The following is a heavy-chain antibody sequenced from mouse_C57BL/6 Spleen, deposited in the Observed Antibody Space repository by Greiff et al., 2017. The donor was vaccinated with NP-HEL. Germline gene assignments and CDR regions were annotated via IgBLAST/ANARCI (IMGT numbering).Heavy chain of an antibody. Sequence: EVKLQESGGGLVKPGGSLKLSCAASGFTFSDYGMHWVRQAPEKGLEWVGYISSGSSTIYYADTVKGRFTISRDNAKNTLFLQMTSLRSEDTAKYCAARPGYDGAWFAYWGQGTLVTVSA. J-gene: IGHJ3*01. CDR3: ARPGYDGAWFAY. CDR1: GFTFSDYG. CDR2: ISSGSSTI. D-gene: IGHD2-2*01. V-gene: IGHV5-17*01.